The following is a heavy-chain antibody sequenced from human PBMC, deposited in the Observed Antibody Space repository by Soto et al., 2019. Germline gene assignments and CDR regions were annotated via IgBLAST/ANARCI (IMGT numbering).Heavy chain of an antibody. Sequence: SETLSLTCTVSGGSISSYYWSWIRQPPGKGLEWIGYIYHSGSTYYNPSLKSRVTISVDRSKNQFSLKLSSVTAADTAVYYCAREGRGYNAFDIWGQGTMVTVSS. CDR2: IYHSGST. J-gene: IGHJ3*02. CDR3: AREGRGYNAFDI. D-gene: IGHD1-20*01. V-gene: IGHV4-59*12. CDR1: GGSISSYY.